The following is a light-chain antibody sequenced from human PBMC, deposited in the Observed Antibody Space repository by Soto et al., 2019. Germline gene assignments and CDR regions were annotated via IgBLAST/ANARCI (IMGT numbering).Light chain of an antibody. J-gene: IGKJ4*01. CDR3: QQYNNWPPLT. Sequence: EIAMTQSPATLSVSPGERATLSCRASQSVSSNLAWYQQKPGQAPRLLIYGASTRATGIPARFSGSGSGTELTLTISSLQSEDFAVYYCQQYNNWPPLTFGGGTKVEVK. V-gene: IGKV3D-15*01. CDR1: QSVSSN. CDR2: GAS.